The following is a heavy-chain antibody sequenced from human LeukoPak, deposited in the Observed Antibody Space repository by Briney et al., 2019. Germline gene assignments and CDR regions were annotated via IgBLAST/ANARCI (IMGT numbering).Heavy chain of an antibody. CDR1: GYSFTSYW. CDR3: ARLSVYYYGSGSYPRTLYFDY. D-gene: IGHD3-10*01. Sequence: GESLKISCKGSGYSFTSYWIGWVRQMPGKGLEWMGIIYPGDSDTRYSPSFQGQVTISADKSISTAYLQWSSLKASDTAMYYSARLSVYYYGSGSYPRTLYFDYWGQGTLVTVSS. J-gene: IGHJ4*02. CDR2: IYPGDSDT. V-gene: IGHV5-51*01.